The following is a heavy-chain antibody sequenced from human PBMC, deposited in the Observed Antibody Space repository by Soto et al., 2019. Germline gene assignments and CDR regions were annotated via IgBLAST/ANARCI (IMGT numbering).Heavy chain of an antibody. D-gene: IGHD3-22*01. CDR1: GYTFTGYY. Sequence: GASVKVSCKASGYTFTGYYMHWVRQAPGQGLEWMGWINPNSGGTNYAQKFQGWVTMTRDTSISTAYMELSRLRSDDTAVYYCARALLDSSGYFCYFDYWGQGTLVTVSS. J-gene: IGHJ4*02. V-gene: IGHV1-2*04. CDR2: INPNSGGT. CDR3: ARALLDSSGYFCYFDY.